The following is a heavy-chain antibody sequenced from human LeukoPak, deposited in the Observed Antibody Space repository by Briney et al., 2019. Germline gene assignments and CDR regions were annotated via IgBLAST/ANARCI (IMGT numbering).Heavy chain of an antibody. CDR1: GFSFSDTY. CDR3: ATSSFYGQL. J-gene: IGHJ1*01. CDR2: IATGGYTL. Sequence: GSLRLSCAASGFSFSDTYMSWIRQAPGKGLEWIAYIATGGYTLDYADSVRGRFTVSRDNAKNSLYLQMNSLRVEDTAVYYCATSSFYGQLWGQGTLVTVSS. V-gene: IGHV3-11*01. D-gene: IGHD2/OR15-2a*01.